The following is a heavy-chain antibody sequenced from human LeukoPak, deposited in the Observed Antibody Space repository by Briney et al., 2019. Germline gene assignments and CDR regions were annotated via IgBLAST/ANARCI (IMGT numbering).Heavy chain of an antibody. CDR1: GFSVSRNY. Sequence: PGGSLRLSCAASGFSVSRNYMNWVRQAPGKGLEWVSVMYIGGSTYYADSVRGRFTTSRDNSKNTLHLQMDSLRAEDTAVYYCAKGSDVYGIESPDALHIWGQGTMVTVSS. CDR2: MYIGGST. D-gene: IGHD2-8*01. J-gene: IGHJ3*02. CDR3: AKGSDVYGIESPDALHI. V-gene: IGHV3-66*01.